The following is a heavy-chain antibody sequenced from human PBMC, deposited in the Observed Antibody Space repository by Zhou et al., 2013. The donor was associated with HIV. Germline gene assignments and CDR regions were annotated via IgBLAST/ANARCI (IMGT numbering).Heavy chain of an antibody. CDR2: ISAYSGNT. J-gene: IGHJ2*01. CDR3: ARGGYNWNDVQDWYFDL. V-gene: IGHV1-18*01. D-gene: IGHD1-20*01. Sequence: QVQLVQSGAEVKRPGASVKVSCKASGYTFTSYDISWVRQVPGQGLEWMGWISAYSGNTNYAQKVQGRVTLTTDTSTSTAYMELRSLRSEDTAVYYCARGGYNWNDVQDWYFDLWGLAPWSLSPQ. CDR1: GYTFTSYD.